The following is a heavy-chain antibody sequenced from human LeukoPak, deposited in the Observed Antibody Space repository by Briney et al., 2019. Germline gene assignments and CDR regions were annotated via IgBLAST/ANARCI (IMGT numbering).Heavy chain of an antibody. D-gene: IGHD3-3*01. CDR2: IYYSGST. CDR1: GGSISSYY. CDR3: ARVVSYDFWSGYYKFVWFDP. Sequence: SETLSLTCTVSGGSISSYYWSWIRQPPGEGLEWIGYIYYSGSTNYNPSLKSRVTISVDASKNQFSLKLSSVTAADTAVYYCARVVSYDFWSGYYKFVWFDPWGQGTLVTVSS. V-gene: IGHV4-59*01. J-gene: IGHJ5*02.